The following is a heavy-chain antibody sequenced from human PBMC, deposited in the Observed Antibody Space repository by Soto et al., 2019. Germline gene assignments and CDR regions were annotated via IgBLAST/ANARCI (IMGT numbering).Heavy chain of an antibody. CDR2: ISAYNGNT. J-gene: IGHJ5*02. D-gene: IGHD6-19*01. CDR3: ARVRKWLPSECFDP. CDR1: GYTFTSYG. Sequence: GASVKVSCKASGYTFTSYGISWVRQAPGQGLEWMGWISAYNGNTNYAQKLQGRVTMTTDTSTSTAYMELRSLRSDDTAVYYCARVRKWLPSECFDPWGQGPLVTVSS. V-gene: IGHV1-18*01.